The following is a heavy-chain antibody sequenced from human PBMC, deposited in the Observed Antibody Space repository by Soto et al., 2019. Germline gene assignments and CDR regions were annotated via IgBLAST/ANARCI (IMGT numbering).Heavy chain of an antibody. D-gene: IGHD2-15*01. CDR3: ARHRSGGSWQMIDY. CDR2: TYYRSEWYN. J-gene: IGHJ4*02. CDR1: GDSVSSSSVA. Sequence: QSQTLSLTCAISGDSVSSSSVAWNWIRQSPSRGLEWLGRTYYRSEWYNDYAVSVKSRITINPDTSKNEFSLHLNSVTPEDTAVYYCARHRSGGSWQMIDYWGQGTLVTVSS. V-gene: IGHV6-1*01.